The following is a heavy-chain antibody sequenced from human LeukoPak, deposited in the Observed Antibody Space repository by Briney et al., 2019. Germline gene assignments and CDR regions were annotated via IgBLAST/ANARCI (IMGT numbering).Heavy chain of an antibody. J-gene: IGHJ5*02. CDR2: IYYSGST. D-gene: IGHD3-10*01. Sequence: WVRQAPGKGLEWIGYIYYSGSTYYNPSLKSRVTISVDTSKNQFSLKLSSVTAADTAVYYCARGGITMVRGVINWFDPWGQGTLVTVSS. CDR3: ARGGITMVRGVINWFDP. V-gene: IGHV4-31*02.